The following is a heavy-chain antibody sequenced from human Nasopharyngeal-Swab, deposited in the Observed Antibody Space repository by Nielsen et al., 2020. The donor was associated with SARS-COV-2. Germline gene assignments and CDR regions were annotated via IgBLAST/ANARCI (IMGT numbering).Heavy chain of an antibody. V-gene: IGHV3-23*01. CDR1: GFTFGSSA. Sequence: GESLKISCAASGFTFGSSAISWVRQAPGMGLDWVSVIGSVGNTIYADSVKGRFTISRDNSKNTLYLQMNSLRTEDTAVYYCARDGDDYGDFYFDYWGQGTLVTVSS. J-gene: IGHJ4*02. D-gene: IGHD4-17*01. CDR3: ARDGDDYGDFYFDY. CDR2: IGSVGNT.